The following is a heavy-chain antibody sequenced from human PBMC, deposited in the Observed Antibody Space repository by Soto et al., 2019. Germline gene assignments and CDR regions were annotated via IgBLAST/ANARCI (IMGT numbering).Heavy chain of an antibody. J-gene: IGHJ3*02. D-gene: IGHD6-19*01. V-gene: IGHV4-61*01. CDR1: GGSVSSGRYY. CDR3: AREEQWLVRAFDI. Sequence: QVQLQESGPGLVKPSETLSLTCTVSGGSVSSGRYYCSWIRQPPGKGLEWIGYIYYSGSTNYNPSLKSRVTISVDTSKNQFSLKLSSVTAADTAVYYCAREEQWLVRAFDIWGQGTMVTVSS. CDR2: IYYSGST.